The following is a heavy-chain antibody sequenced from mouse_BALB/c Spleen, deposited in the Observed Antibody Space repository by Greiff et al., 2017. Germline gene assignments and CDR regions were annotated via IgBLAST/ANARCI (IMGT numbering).Heavy chain of an antibody. J-gene: IGHJ3*01. D-gene: IGHD1-1*01. V-gene: IGHV14-1*02. Sequence: EVKLMESGAELVRPGALVKLSCKASGFNIKDYYMHWVKQRPEQGLEWIGWIDPENGNTIYDPKFQGKASITADTSSNTAYLQLSSLTSEDTAVYYCAVYYYGSLFAYWGQGTLVTVSA. CDR2: IDPENGNT. CDR3: AVYYYGSLFAY. CDR1: GFNIKDYY.